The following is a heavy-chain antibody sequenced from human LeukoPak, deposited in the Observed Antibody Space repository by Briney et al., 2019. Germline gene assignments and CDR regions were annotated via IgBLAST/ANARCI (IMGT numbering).Heavy chain of an antibody. Sequence: GGSLRLSCAASGFTFSKAWMSWVRQALGKGLEWVGRIKSKTDGGTTDYAAPVKGRFTISRNNSKNTLYLQMNSLKTEDTAVYYCTTDQPHYYGSGSRDYWGQGTLVTVSS. J-gene: IGHJ4*02. D-gene: IGHD3-10*01. CDR1: GFTFSKAW. CDR3: TTDQPHYYGSGSRDY. CDR2: IKSKTDGGTT. V-gene: IGHV3-15*01.